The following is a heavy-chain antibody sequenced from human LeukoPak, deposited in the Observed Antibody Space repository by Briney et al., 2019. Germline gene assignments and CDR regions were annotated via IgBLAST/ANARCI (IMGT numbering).Heavy chain of an antibody. CDR3: AREARDYYDSPSWFDP. CDR1: GGSISSDDYY. J-gene: IGHJ5*02. CDR2: IYYSGST. V-gene: IGHV4-31*03. D-gene: IGHD3-22*01. Sequence: SETLSLTCTVSGGSISSDDYYWSWIRQHPGQGLEWTGYIYYSGSTYYNPSLKSRVTISVDTSKNQFSLRLSSVTAADTAVYYCAREARDYYDSPSWFDPWGQGILVTVSS.